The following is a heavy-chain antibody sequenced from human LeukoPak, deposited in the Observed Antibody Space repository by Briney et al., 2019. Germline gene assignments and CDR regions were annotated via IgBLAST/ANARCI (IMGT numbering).Heavy chain of an antibody. V-gene: IGHV4-61*02. D-gene: IGHD3-10*01. CDR2: IYTSGST. J-gene: IGHJ6*03. Sequence: SETLSLTCTVSGGSISSGSYYWSWIRQPAGKGLEWIGRIYTSGSTNYNPSLKSRVTISVDTSKNQFSLKLSSVTAADTAVYYCARLGSIGPLWFGALPAYYMDVWGKGTTVTISS. CDR3: ARLGSIGPLWFGALPAYYMDV. CDR1: GGSISSGSYY.